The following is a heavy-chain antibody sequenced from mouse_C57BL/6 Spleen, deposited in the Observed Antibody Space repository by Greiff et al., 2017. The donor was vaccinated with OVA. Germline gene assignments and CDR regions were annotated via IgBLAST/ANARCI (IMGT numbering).Heavy chain of an antibody. CDR2: INPSTGGT. CDR1: GYSFTGYY. Sequence: EVQLQQSGPELVKPGASVKISCKASGYSFTGYYMNWVKQSPEKSLEWIGEINPSTGGTTYNQKFKAKATLTVDKSSSTAYMQLKSLTSEDSAVYYCARGYSHYAMDYWGQGTSVTVSS. CDR3: ARGYSHYAMDY. D-gene: IGHD2-12*01. V-gene: IGHV1-42*01. J-gene: IGHJ4*01.